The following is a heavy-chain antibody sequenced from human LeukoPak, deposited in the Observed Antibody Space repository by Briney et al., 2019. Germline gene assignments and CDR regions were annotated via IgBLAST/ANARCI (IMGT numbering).Heavy chain of an antibody. D-gene: IGHD3-22*01. J-gene: IGHJ5*02. CDR2: MYYSGST. Sequence: SQTLSLTCTVSGGSISSGDYYWSWIRQPPGKGLEWIAYMYYSGSTYYNPSLKSRVTMSADTSKNQLSLKLSSVTAADTAVYYCARPYYYDSRIDPWGQGILVTVAS. CDR3: ARPYYYDSRIDP. V-gene: IGHV4-30-4*01. CDR1: GGSISSGDYY.